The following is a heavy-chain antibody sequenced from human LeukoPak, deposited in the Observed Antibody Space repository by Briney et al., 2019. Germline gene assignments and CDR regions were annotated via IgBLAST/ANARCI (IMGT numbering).Heavy chain of an antibody. J-gene: IGHJ4*02. CDR3: ARGARYYYDSSGYYYDY. CDR2: IIPIFGTA. Sequence: SAKVSCKASGGTFSSYAISWVRQAPGQGLEWMGGIIPIFGTANYAQKFQGRVTITTDESTSTAYMELSSLRSEDTAVYYCARGARYYYDSSGYYYDYWGQGTLVTVSS. D-gene: IGHD3-22*01. CDR1: GGTFSSYA. V-gene: IGHV1-69*05.